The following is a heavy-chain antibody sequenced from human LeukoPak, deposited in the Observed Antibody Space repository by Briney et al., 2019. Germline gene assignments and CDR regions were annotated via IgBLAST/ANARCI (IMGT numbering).Heavy chain of an antibody. CDR2: IYYSGST. J-gene: IGHJ2*01. Sequence: PSETLSLTCTVSGYSISSGYYWGWIRQPPGKGLEWIGSIYYSGSTYYNPSLKSRVTISVDTSKNQFSLKLSSVTAADTAVYYCARARLQGVWYFDLWGRGTLVTVSS. V-gene: IGHV4-38-2*02. CDR1: GYSISSGYY. D-gene: IGHD5-24*01. CDR3: ARARLQGVWYFDL.